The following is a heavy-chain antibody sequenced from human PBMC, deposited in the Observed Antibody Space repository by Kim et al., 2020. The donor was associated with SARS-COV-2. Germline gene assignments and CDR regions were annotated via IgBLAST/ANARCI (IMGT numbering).Heavy chain of an antibody. V-gene: IGHV1-69*13. CDR1: GCTFSSYA. Sequence: SVKVSCKASGCTFSSYAISWVRQAPGQGLEWMGGIIPIFGTANYAQKFQGRVTITADESTSTAYMELSSLRSEDTAVYYCARVVPYRGGSVVWFDPWGQGTLVTVSS. CDR3: ARVVPYRGGSVVWFDP. CDR2: IIPIFGTA. D-gene: IGHD6-19*01. J-gene: IGHJ5*02.